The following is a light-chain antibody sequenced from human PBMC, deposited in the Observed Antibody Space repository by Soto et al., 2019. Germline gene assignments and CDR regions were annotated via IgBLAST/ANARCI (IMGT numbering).Light chain of an antibody. Sequence: IVLTQSPGTLSLSPGERATLSCRARQSVSSNYLAWYQQKPGQAPRLLIYGASSRATGIPDRFSGSGSGTDFTLTISRLEPEDFAVFSCQQYGSSPGTFGQGTKVEIK. CDR1: QSVSSNY. V-gene: IGKV3-20*01. CDR2: GAS. J-gene: IGKJ1*01. CDR3: QQYGSSPGT.